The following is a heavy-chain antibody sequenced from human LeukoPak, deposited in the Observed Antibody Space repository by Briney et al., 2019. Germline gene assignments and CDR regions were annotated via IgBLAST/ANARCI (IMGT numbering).Heavy chain of an antibody. CDR1: GGTFSSYA. Sequence: SAKVSCKASGGTFSSYAISWVRQAPGQGLEWMGGFIPLFGTANYAQKFQGRVTITTDESTSTAYMELSSLRSEDTAVYYCARVRYYDFWSGYYTNWFDPWGQGTLVTVSS. D-gene: IGHD3-3*01. J-gene: IGHJ5*02. CDR2: FIPLFGTA. V-gene: IGHV1-69*05. CDR3: ARVRYYDFWSGYYTNWFDP.